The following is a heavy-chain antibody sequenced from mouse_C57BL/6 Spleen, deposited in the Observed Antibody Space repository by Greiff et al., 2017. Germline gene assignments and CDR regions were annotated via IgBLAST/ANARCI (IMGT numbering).Heavy chain of an antibody. CDR3: TTGITTVVAGDY. V-gene: IGHV14-4*01. Sequence: EVQLQQSGAELVRPGASVKLSCTASGFNIKDDYMHRVKQRPEQGLEWIGWIDPENGDTEYASKFQGKATITADTSSNTAYLQLSSLTSEDTAVYYCTTGITTVVAGDYWGQGTTLTVSS. D-gene: IGHD1-1*01. J-gene: IGHJ2*01. CDR1: GFNIKDDY. CDR2: IDPENGDT.